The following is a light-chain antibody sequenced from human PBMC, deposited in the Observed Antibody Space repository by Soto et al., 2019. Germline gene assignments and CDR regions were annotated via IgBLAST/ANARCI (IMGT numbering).Light chain of an antibody. CDR2: SDN. Sequence: QLVLTQPPSASGTPGQRVTISCSGSSSNIGSNSVNWYHQVAGTAPKLLIHSDNQRPSGVPDRFSGSKSGTSASLAISGLQSGDEADNYCATWDDTLNGRVFGGGTQLTVL. CDR1: SSNIGSNS. V-gene: IGLV1-44*01. CDR3: ATWDDTLNGRV. J-gene: IGLJ3*02.